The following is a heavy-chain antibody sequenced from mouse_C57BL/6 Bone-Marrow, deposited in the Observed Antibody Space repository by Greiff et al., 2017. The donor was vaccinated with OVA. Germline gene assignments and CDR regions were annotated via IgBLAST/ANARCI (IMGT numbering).Heavy chain of an antibody. D-gene: IGHD6-1*01. Sequence: EVNVVESGGGLVKPGGSLKLSCAASGFTFSDYGMHWVRQAPEKGLEWVAYISSGSSTIYYADTVKGRFTISRDNAKNTLFLQMTSLRSEDTAMYYCAKDATFYWYFDVWGTGTTVTVSS. CDR2: ISSGSSTI. J-gene: IGHJ1*03. CDR1: GFTFSDYG. V-gene: IGHV5-17*01. CDR3: AKDATFYWYFDV.